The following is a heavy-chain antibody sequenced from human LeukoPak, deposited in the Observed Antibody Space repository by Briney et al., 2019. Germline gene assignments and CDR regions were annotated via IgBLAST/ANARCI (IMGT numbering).Heavy chain of an antibody. V-gene: IGHV1-69*05. CDR1: GGTFSSYA. J-gene: IGHJ4*02. D-gene: IGHD2-2*01. CDR2: IIPIFGTA. CDR3: ARASCSGRSSTSCPFDY. Sequence: GASVKVSCKASGGTFSSYAISWVRQAPGQGLEWMGGIIPIFGTANYAQKFQGRVTITTDESTSTAYMELSSLRSEDTAVYYCARASCSGRSSTSCPFDYWGQGTLVTVSS.